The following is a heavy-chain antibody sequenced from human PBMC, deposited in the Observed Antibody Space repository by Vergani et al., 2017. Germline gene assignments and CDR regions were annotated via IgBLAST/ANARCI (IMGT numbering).Heavy chain of an antibody. CDR2: INTNTGNP. CDR1: GYTFTSYA. D-gene: IGHD3-3*01. J-gene: IGHJ4*02. CDR3: ARTYYDFWSGYVFDY. V-gene: IGHV7-4-1*02. Sequence: QVQLVQSGAEVKKPGASVKVSCKASGYTFTSYAMHWVRQAPGQRLEWMGWINTNTGNPTYAQGFTGRLVFSLDTSVSTAYLQISSLKAEDTAVYYCARTYYDFWSGYVFDYWGQGTLVTVSS.